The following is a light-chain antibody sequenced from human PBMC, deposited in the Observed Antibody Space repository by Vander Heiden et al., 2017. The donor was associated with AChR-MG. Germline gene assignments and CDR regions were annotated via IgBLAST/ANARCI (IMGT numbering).Light chain of an antibody. CDR3: NSRDSSGNHLKARV. Sequence: SSELTQDPAVSVALVQTVRITCQGDSLRSYDASWYQKKPGQAPVLVIYGKNNRHSGIPDRVSGSSSGNTASWTITGAQAEDEADDYCNSRDSSGNHLKARVFGGGTKLTVL. V-gene: IGLV3-19*01. CDR2: GKN. CDR1: SLRSYD. J-gene: IGLJ3*02.